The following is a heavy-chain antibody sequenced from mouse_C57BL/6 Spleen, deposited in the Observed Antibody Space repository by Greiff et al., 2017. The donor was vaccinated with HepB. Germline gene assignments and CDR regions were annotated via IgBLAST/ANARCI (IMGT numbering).Heavy chain of an antibody. CDR2: ISDGGSYT. D-gene: IGHD1-1*01. V-gene: IGHV5-4*01. Sequence: VQLKESGGGLVKPGGSLKLSCAASGFTFSSYAMSWVRQTPEKRLEWVATISDGGSYTYYPDNVKGRFTISRDNAKNNLYLQMSHLKSEDTAMYYCASDRGYGRHFDYWGQGTTLTVSS. CDR1: GFTFSSYA. J-gene: IGHJ2*01. CDR3: ASDRGYGRHFDY.